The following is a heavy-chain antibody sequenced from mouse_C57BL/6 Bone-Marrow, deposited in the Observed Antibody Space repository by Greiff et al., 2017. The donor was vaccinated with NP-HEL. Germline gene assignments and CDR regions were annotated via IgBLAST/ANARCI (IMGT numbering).Heavy chain of an antibody. CDR3: AKDGYYSYYFDY. Sequence: QVQLQQSGPGLVQPSQSLSLTCTVSGFSLTSYGVHWVRQSPGKGLEWLGVLWRCGSTDYNAAFMSKLSITKYNSKSQVYFKMNSLQADDTAIYYGAKDGYYSYYFDYWGQGTTLTVSS. D-gene: IGHD2-3*01. J-gene: IGHJ2*01. CDR1: GFSLTSYG. V-gene: IGHV2-5*01. CDR2: LWRCGST.